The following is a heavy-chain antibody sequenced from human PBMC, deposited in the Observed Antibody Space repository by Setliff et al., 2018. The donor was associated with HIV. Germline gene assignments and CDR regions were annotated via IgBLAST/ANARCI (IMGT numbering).Heavy chain of an antibody. CDR3: ARHSDFWSEDAFDI. CDR1: GGSINNFY. Sequence: PSETLSPTCTVSGGSINNFYWSWIRQPPGKGLEWIGYISTSGSTKYNPSLKSRVTILVDPSNNQFSLRLSSVTAADTAVYYCARHSDFWSEDAFDIWAQGTVVTVSS. D-gene: IGHD3-3*01. CDR2: ISTSGST. J-gene: IGHJ3*02. V-gene: IGHV4-4*09.